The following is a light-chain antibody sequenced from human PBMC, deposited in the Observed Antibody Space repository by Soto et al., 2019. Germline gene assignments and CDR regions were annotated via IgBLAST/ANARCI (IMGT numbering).Light chain of an antibody. Sequence: QSALTQPASVSGSPGQSITISCTGTSSDVGGYNYVSWYQHHPGKAPKLMIYEVSNRPSGVSNRFSGSKSGNTASLTISGLRAEDEADYYCNSYTSGSTPVVFGGGTQLTVL. V-gene: IGLV2-14*01. J-gene: IGLJ2*01. CDR2: EVS. CDR1: SSDVGGYNY. CDR3: NSYTSGSTPVV.